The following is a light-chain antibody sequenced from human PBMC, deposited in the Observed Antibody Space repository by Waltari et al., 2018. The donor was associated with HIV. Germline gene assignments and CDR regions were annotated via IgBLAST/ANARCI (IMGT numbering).Light chain of an antibody. CDR3: SSYTRSSTHYV. CDR2: DVT. CDR1: NSDVGGYNF. J-gene: IGLJ1*01. V-gene: IGLV2-14*03. Sequence: QSALTQTASVSGSPGQSLTIPCTGTNSDVGGYNFVPWYQHHPGRAPKLILYDVTNRPSGVSNRFSGSKSGNTASLTISGLQAEDEADYFCSSYTRSSTHYVFGTGTKVTVL.